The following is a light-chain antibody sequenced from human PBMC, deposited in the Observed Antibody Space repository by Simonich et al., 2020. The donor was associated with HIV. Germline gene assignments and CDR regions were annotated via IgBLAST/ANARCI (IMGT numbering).Light chain of an antibody. V-gene: IGKV4-1*01. Sequence: DIVMTQSPDSLAVSLGERATINCKSSQSVLSSSNNKNYLAWYQQKPGQPPNLLIYWASTRESGVPDRFSGSGSGTDFTLTINSLQAEDVAVYYCQQYYSTPQTFGQGTKVEIK. CDR3: QQYYSTPQT. CDR2: WAS. CDR1: QSVLSSSNNKNY. J-gene: IGKJ1*01.